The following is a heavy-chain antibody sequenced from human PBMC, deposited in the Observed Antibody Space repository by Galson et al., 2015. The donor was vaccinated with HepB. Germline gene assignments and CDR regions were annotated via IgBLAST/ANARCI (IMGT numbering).Heavy chain of an antibody. V-gene: IGHV3-30-3*01. CDR3: ARALYDSSGLTDY. CDR2: ISYDGSNK. J-gene: IGHJ4*02. CDR1: GFTFSSYA. D-gene: IGHD3-22*01. Sequence: SLRLSCAASGFTFSSYAMHWVRQAPGKGLEWVAVISYDGSNKYYADSEKGRFTISRDNSKNTLYLQMNSLRAEDTAVYYCARALYDSSGLTDYWGQGTLVTVSS.